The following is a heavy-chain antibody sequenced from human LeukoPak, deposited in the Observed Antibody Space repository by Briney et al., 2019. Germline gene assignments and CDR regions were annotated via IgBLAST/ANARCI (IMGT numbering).Heavy chain of an antibody. CDR1: GGSISSSSYY. D-gene: IGHD1-7*01. J-gene: IGHJ5*02. CDR2: IYYSGST. Sequence: SETLSLTCTVSGGSISSSSYYWGWIRQPPGKGLEWIGGIYYSGSTYYNPSLKSRVTISVDTSKNQFSLKLSSVTAADTAVYYCARGITGTNWFDPWGQGTLVTVSS. V-gene: IGHV4-39*07. CDR3: ARGITGTNWFDP.